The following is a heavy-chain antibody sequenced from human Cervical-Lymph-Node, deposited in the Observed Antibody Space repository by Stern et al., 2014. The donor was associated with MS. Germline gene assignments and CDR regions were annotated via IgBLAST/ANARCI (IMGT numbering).Heavy chain of an antibody. V-gene: IGHV4-39*01. CDR3: ARLDYTTSWYSHYFDY. Sequence: QLQLQESGPGLVKPSETLSLTCTVSGGSISSNNYYWGWIRQPPGKGLEWFGNIYYSGRPFYTRSYKSRVTMAEDTSKTQFPLKRSSVTAADTAVYYCARLDYTTSWYSHYFDYWGQGTLVTVSS. D-gene: IGHD6-13*01. CDR2: IYYSGRP. CDR1: GGSISSNNYY. J-gene: IGHJ4*02.